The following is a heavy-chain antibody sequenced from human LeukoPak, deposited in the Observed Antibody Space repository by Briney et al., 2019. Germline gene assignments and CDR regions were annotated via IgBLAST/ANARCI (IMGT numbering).Heavy chain of an antibody. CDR1: GGSISSSGYY. CDR2: IYYSGTT. Sequence: SETLSLTCTVSGGSISSSGYYWGWIRQPPGKGLEWIGNIYYSGTTYYNPSLKSRVTISVDTSKNQFSVKLSSVTAADTAVYYCARFEGNDWSDPWGQGTLVTVSS. CDR3: ARFEGNDWSDP. D-gene: IGHD3-9*01. J-gene: IGHJ5*02. V-gene: IGHV4-39*01.